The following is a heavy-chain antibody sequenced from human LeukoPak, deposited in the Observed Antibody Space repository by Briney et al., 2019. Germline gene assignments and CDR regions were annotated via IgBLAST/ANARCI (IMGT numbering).Heavy chain of an antibody. V-gene: IGHV4-39*01. J-gene: IGHJ4*02. Sequence: PSETLSLTCTASGGSISSSSYYWGWIRQPPGKGLEWIGSIYYSGSTYYNPSLKSRVTISVDTSKNQFSLKLSSVTAADTAVYYCARHLSVRPDYWGQGTLVTVSS. CDR2: IYYSGST. CDR1: GGSISSSSYY. CDR3: ARHLSVRPDY. D-gene: IGHD6-6*01.